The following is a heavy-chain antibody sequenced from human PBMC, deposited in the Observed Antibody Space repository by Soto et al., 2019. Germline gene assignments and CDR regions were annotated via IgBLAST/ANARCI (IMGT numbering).Heavy chain of an antibody. D-gene: IGHD3-3*01. CDR2: ISYDGSNK. Sequence: QVQLVESGGGVVQPGRSLRLSCAASGFTFSSYAMHWVRQAPGKGLEWVAVISYDGSNKYYADSVKGRFTISRDNSKNTLYLQMHSLRAEDTAVYYCATFWSGRYWGKGTLVTVS. J-gene: IGHJ4*02. CDR3: ATFWSGRY. V-gene: IGHV3-30-3*01. CDR1: GFTFSSYA.